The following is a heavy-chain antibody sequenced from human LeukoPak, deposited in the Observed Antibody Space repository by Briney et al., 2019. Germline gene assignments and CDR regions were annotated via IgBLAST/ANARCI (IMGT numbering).Heavy chain of an antibody. D-gene: IGHD3-9*01. V-gene: IGHV4-30-4*01. CDR3: ASNKLRYFGPYYFDY. CDR2: IYYSGST. J-gene: IGHJ4*02. Sequence: SQTLSLTCTVSGGSISSGDYYWSWIRQPPGKGLEWIGYIYYSGSTYYNPSLKSRVTISVDTSKNQFSLKLSSVTAADTAVYYCASNKLRYFGPYYFDYWGQGTLVTVSS. CDR1: GGSISSGDYY.